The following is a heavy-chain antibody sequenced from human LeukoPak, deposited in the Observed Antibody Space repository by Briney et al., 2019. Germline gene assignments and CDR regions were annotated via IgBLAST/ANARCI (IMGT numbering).Heavy chain of an antibody. Sequence: GGSLRLSCAASGFTFRNYAMKWVRQAPGKGLEWVSAISGGGDSTYYADSVKGSFTISRDNSKNTLYLQMNSLRAEDTAVYYCAKAAYGSGSYYNSFDFWGQGTLVTVSS. CDR1: GFTFRNYA. CDR3: AKAAYGSGSYYNSFDF. CDR2: ISGGGDST. D-gene: IGHD3-10*01. J-gene: IGHJ4*02. V-gene: IGHV3-23*01.